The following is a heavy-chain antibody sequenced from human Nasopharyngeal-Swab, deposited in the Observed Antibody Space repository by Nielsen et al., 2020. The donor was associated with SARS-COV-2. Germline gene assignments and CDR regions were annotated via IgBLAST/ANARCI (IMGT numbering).Heavy chain of an antibody. CDR3: AKQVSGGTYYYHYYMDV. Sequence: GVSLRLSCAASGFTFSNYAMSWVRQAPGKGLEWVSAISGSCAGTYYADSVKGRFTISRDNSKNTLYLQMNSLRADDTDVYYCAKQVSGGTYYYHYYMDVWGKGTTVTVSS. J-gene: IGHJ6*03. CDR2: ISGSCAGT. D-gene: IGHD2-15*01. V-gene: IGHV3-23*01. CDR1: GFTFSNYA.